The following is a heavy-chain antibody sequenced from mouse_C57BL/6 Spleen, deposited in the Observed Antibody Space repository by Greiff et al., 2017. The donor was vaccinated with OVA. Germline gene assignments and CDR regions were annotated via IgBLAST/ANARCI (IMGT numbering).Heavy chain of an antibody. Sequence: QVQLQQPGAELVKPGASVKLSCTASGYTFTSYWMHWVKQRPGRGLEWIGRIDPNSGCTKYNEKFKSKATLTVDKASSTAYLQLSSLTSEDSAVYYCARVSYDGYYVRAMDYWGQGTSVTVSS. J-gene: IGHJ4*01. V-gene: IGHV1-72*01. D-gene: IGHD2-3*01. CDR2: IDPNSGCT. CDR1: GYTFTSYW. CDR3: ARVSYDGYYVRAMDY.